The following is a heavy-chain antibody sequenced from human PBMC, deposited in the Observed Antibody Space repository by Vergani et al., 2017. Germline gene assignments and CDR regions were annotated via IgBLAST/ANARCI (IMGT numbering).Heavy chain of an antibody. CDR3: AKRGALYYYDSSGYYNILGKVTDWYFDL. Sequence: EGQLLQSEGAVVQPGGSLRLSCVASGFTFSSHAMSWVRQGHGQGLEWVSSIKNTGDSTHYADSVKGRFTISRDNSKNTLYLQMNSLRAEDTAVYYCAKRGALYYYDSSGYYNILGKVTDWYFDLWGRGTLVTVSS. D-gene: IGHD3-22*01. CDR1: GFTFSSHA. J-gene: IGHJ2*01. CDR2: IKNTGDST. V-gene: IGHV3-23*01.